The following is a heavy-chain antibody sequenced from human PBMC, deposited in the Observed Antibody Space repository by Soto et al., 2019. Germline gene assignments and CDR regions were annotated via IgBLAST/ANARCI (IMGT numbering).Heavy chain of an antibody. CDR1: GFTFSSYS. Sequence: GGSLRLSCAASGFTFSSYSMNWVRQAPGKGLEWVSSISSSSSYIYYADSVKGRFTISRDNAKNSLYLQMNSLRAEDTAVYYCARDGGTGRLVVVAANWFDPWGQGTLVTVSS. CDR2: ISSSSSYI. V-gene: IGHV3-21*01. J-gene: IGHJ5*02. CDR3: ARDGGTGRLVVVAANWFDP. D-gene: IGHD2-15*01.